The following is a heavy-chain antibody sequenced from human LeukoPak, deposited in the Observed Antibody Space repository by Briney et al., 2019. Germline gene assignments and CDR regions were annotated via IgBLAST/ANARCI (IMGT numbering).Heavy chain of an antibody. CDR1: GYTYSTFA. Sequence: GGSVRLSCAASGYTYSTFAMSWVRQAPGKGREWVSAISGSGGSTYYADSVKGRFTISRDNSKNTLYLQMNSLRAEDAAVYYCARDPWYYDFWSGYYTGTFWDYWGQGTLVTVSS. CDR3: ARDPWYYDFWSGYYTGTFWDY. D-gene: IGHD3-3*01. CDR2: ISGSGGST. J-gene: IGHJ4*02. V-gene: IGHV3-23*01.